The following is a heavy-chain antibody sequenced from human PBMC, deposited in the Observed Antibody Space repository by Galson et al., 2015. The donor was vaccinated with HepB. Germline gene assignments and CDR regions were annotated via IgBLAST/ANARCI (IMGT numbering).Heavy chain of an antibody. CDR2: ISSSSSYT. J-gene: IGHJ4*02. Sequence: SLRLSCAASGFTFSDYYMSWIRQAPGKGLEWVSYISSSSSYTNYADSVKGRFTISRDNAKNSLYLQMNSLRAEDTAVYYCARAASHYYGSGSYLDYWGQGTLVTVSS. CDR1: GFTFSDYY. D-gene: IGHD3-10*01. V-gene: IGHV3-11*06. CDR3: ARAASHYYGSGSYLDY.